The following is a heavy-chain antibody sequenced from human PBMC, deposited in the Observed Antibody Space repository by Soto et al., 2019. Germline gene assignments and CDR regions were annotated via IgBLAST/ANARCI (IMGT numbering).Heavy chain of an antibody. Sequence: SETLSLTCTVSGASISSYYWGWARQPPGKGLEWIGYVYYSGSTNYNPSLKSRVTISVDTSKKQFSLKLNSVTTADTAVYYCARIGWVDRSYYFDYWGQGNLVTVSS. D-gene: IGHD2-21*01. CDR1: GASISSYY. CDR3: ARIGWVDRSYYFDY. J-gene: IGHJ4*02. CDR2: VYYSGST. V-gene: IGHV4-59*01.